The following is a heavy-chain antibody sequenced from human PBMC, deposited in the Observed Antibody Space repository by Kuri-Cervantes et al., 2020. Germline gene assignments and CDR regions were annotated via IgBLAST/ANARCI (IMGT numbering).Heavy chain of an antibody. V-gene: IGHV4-30-2*01. CDR2: IYHSGST. CDR1: GGSISSGGYS. D-gene: IGHD3-9*01. Sequence: SETLSLTCAVSGGSISSGGYSWSWIRQPPGKGLEWIGYIYHSGSTYYNPSLKSRVTISVDRSKNQFALKLSSVTAADTAVYYCAREAADILTGYPNYFDYWGQGTLVTVSS. CDR3: AREAADILTGYPNYFDY. J-gene: IGHJ4*02.